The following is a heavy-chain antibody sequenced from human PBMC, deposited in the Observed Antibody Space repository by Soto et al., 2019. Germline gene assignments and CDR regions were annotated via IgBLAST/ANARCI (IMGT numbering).Heavy chain of an antibody. CDR1: GGSIRNGDYY. CDR2: IYYSGST. J-gene: IGHJ6*02. Sequence: QVQLQESGPGLVESSQTLSLTCTVSGGSIRNGDYYWSWIRQPPGKGLEWIGNIYYSGSTYYNPSLKSRVTISVDTSKNQFSLRLSSVTAADTAVYYCVRVQVPATRVRFYGMDVWGQGTTVTVSS. V-gene: IGHV4-30-4*01. CDR3: VRVQVPATRVRFYGMDV. D-gene: IGHD2-2*01.